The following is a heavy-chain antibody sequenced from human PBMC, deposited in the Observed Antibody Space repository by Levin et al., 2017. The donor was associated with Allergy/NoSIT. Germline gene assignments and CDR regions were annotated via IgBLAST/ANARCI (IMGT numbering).Heavy chain of an antibody. Sequence: GESLKISCAASGFTFSSYWMHWVRQAPGKGLVWVSRINSDGSSTSYADSVKGRFTISRDNAKNTLYLQMNSLRAEDTAVYYCAGGGATNFDYWGQGTLVTVSS. CDR1: GFTFSSYW. V-gene: IGHV3-74*01. D-gene: IGHD3-16*01. J-gene: IGHJ4*02. CDR3: AGGGATNFDY. CDR2: INSDGSST.